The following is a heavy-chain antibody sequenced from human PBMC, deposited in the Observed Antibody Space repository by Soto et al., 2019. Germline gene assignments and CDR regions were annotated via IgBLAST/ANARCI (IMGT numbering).Heavy chain of an antibody. CDR1: GSTFRSYA. Sequence: GVSMRLSSAASGSTFRSYAMHLVRKAPGKGLEWVAAISYDGSNKNYVDSVKGRFTISRDNSENTLYLQMNSLRAEDAAVYYCAKDTYYHDSTGYYVFDYWGQGTLVTVSS. V-gene: IGHV3-30*18. CDR2: ISYDGSNK. CDR3: AKDTYYHDSTGYYVFDY. J-gene: IGHJ4*02. D-gene: IGHD3-22*01.